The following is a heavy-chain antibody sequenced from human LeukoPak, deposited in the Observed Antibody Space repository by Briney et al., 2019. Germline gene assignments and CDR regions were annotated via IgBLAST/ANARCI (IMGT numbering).Heavy chain of an antibody. CDR1: GFTFSSDA. CDR3: AKGLGAASNFDH. D-gene: IGHD6-13*01. Sequence: GGSLRLSCATSGFTFSSDAMTWVRQAPGKGLEWVSRISENGDSTNYADSVKGRYTISRDNSKNTLYLQMNSLRAEDTAVYYCAKGLGAASNFDHWGQGTLVTVSS. CDR2: ISENGDST. V-gene: IGHV3-23*01. J-gene: IGHJ4*02.